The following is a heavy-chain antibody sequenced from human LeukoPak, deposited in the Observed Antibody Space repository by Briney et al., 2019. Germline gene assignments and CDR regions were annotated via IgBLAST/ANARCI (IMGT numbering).Heavy chain of an antibody. CDR3: AKDRVARTFEVFDY. D-gene: IGHD6-19*01. CDR1: GFTFSSYG. J-gene: IGHJ4*02. Sequence: GGSLRLSCAAYGFTFSSYGMHWVRQAPGKGLEWVAVISYDGRNKYYADSVKGRFTISRDNSKNTLYLQMNSLRAEDTAVYYCAKDRVARTFEVFDYWGQGTLVTVSS. V-gene: IGHV3-30*18. CDR2: ISYDGRNK.